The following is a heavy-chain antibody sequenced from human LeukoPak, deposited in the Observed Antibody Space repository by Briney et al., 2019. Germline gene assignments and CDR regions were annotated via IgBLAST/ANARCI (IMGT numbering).Heavy chain of an antibody. Sequence: SETLSLTCTVSGGSISSYYWSWIRQPPGKGLEWIGYIYYSGYTNYNPSLKSRVTISLNTSKSQFSLKLSSVTAADTAVYYCARSYSNAGYYFYGMDVWGQGTTVTVSS. CDR1: GGSISSYY. D-gene: IGHD4-11*01. CDR2: IYYSGYT. J-gene: IGHJ6*02. V-gene: IGHV4-59*08. CDR3: ARSYSNAGYYFYGMDV.